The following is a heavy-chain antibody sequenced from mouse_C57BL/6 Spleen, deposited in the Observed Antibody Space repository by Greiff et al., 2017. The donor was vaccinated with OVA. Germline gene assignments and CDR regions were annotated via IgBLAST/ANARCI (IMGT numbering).Heavy chain of an antibody. CDR3: ARSSSTVVEGAWFAY. V-gene: IGHV2-9-1*01. CDR2: ICTGGGT. CDR1: GFSLTSYA. Sequence: VQVVESGPGLVAPSQILSLTCTVSGFSLTSYAISWVRQPPGKGLEWLGVICTGGGTNYNSALKSKLIISKDNSKSQVFLKMNSLQTDDTARYYCARSSSTVVEGAWFAYWGQGTLVTVSA. D-gene: IGHD1-1*01. J-gene: IGHJ3*01.